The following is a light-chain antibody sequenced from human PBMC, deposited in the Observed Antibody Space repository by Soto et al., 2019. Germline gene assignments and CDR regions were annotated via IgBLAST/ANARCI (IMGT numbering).Light chain of an antibody. CDR1: SSNIGSNY. Sequence: QSVLTQPPSASGTPGQRVTISCSGSSSNIGSNYVYWYRQLPGTAPKLLISRNNQRPSGVPDRFSGSKSGTSASLAICGLRYEDEADYYCAAWDDSLSGVVFGGGTKLTVL. CDR3: AAWDDSLSGVV. CDR2: RNN. V-gene: IGLV1-47*01. J-gene: IGLJ2*01.